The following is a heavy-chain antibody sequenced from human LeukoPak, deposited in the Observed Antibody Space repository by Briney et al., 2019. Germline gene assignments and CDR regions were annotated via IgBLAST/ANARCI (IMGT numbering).Heavy chain of an antibody. CDR2: IYSGGST. CDR3: ARDIAAAGYGMDV. V-gene: IGHV3-53*01. J-gene: IGHJ6*04. CDR1: GFSVSSNY. D-gene: IGHD6-13*01. Sequence: GGSLRLSCAASGFSVSSNYMSWVRQAPGKGLEWVSVIYSGGSTYYADSVKGRFTISRDNSKNTLYLQMNVLRAEDTAVYYCARDIAAAGYGMDVWGKGTTVTVSS.